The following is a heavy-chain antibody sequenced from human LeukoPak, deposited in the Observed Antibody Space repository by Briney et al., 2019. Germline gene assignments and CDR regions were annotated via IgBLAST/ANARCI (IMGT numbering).Heavy chain of an antibody. V-gene: IGHV4-61*02. CDR2: IYTSGST. CDR3: VGGRY. Sequence: SETLSLTCTVSGGSISSGSYYWNWIRQPAGKGLEWIGRIYTSGSTNYNPSLKSRVTISVDTSMNQFSLKLSSVTAADTAVYYCVGGRYWGQGTLVTVSS. D-gene: IGHD2-15*01. CDR1: GGSISSGSYY. J-gene: IGHJ4*02.